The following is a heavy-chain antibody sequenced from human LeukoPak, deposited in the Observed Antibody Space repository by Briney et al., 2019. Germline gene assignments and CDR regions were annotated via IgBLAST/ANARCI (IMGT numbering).Heavy chain of an antibody. CDR1: GFTFSSYW. CDR2: IKQDGSVE. V-gene: IGHV3-7*04. CDR3: ARGQYSSSWFFY. Sequence: GGSLRLSCAASGFTFSSYWMSWVRQAPGKGLEWVANIKQDGSVEYYVDSVKGRFTISRDNAKNSLYLQMNSLRGEDTAVYYCARGQYSSSWFFYWGQGTLVTVSS. J-gene: IGHJ4*02. D-gene: IGHD6-13*01.